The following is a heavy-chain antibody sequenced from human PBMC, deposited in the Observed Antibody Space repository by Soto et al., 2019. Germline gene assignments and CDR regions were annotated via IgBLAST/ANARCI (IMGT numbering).Heavy chain of an antibody. Sequence: TWVRQAPGKGLEWVSFVYSGGATFYADSVKGRFILSRDDSQNTMYLQMNNLRAEDTAVYYCARVPGRLWGRGTLVTVAS. V-gene: IGHV3-53*01. CDR2: VYSGGAT. J-gene: IGHJ4*02. CDR3: ARVPGRL. D-gene: IGHD3-10*01.